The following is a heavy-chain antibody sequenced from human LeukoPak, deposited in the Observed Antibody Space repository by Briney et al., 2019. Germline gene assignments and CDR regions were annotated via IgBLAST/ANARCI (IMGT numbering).Heavy chain of an antibody. Sequence: KASETLSLTCTVSGGSISTYYWSWIRQPPGKGLEVLGYSYYSGSTNNPSLKNRITISLDTSKNQFSLRLSSVTAADTAVYYCARGPADYNKLKPGERDGYNYKSKRTPFYNWGQGTPVTVSS. CDR3: ARGPADYNKLKPGERDGYNYKSKRTPFYN. CDR1: GGSISTYY. V-gene: IGHV4-59*12. J-gene: IGHJ4*02. D-gene: IGHD5-24*01. CDR2: SYYSGST.